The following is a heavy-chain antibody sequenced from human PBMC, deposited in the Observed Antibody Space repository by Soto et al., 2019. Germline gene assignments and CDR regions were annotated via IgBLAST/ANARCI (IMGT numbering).Heavy chain of an antibody. D-gene: IGHD2-15*01. Sequence: QVQLVQSGAEVKKPGSSVKVSCEASGGTFSSYAISWVRQAPGQGLEGMGGIIPIFGTSNYAQKFQGRVTSTADESTSTAYMDLSSLRSEDTAVYYCARDSPPPDIVVVVSATQMLYWGQGTLVTVSS. V-gene: IGHV1-69*01. CDR1: GGTFSSYA. J-gene: IGHJ4*02. CDR2: IIPIFGTS. CDR3: ARDSPPPDIVVVVSATQMLY.